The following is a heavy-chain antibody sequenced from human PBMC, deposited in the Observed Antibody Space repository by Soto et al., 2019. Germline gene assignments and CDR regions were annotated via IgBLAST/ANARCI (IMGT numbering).Heavy chain of an antibody. CDR3: ARDRGDYDILTGYYSDAFDI. CDR1: GGSISSYY. CDR2: IYYSGST. V-gene: IGHV4-59*01. D-gene: IGHD3-9*01. J-gene: IGHJ3*02. Sequence: QVQLQESGPGLVKPSETLSLTCTVSGGSISSYYWSWIRQPPGKGLEWIGYIYYSGSTNYNPSLKSRVTISVDTSKNQFSLKLSSVTAADTAVYYCARDRGDYDILTGYYSDAFDIWGQGTMVTVSS.